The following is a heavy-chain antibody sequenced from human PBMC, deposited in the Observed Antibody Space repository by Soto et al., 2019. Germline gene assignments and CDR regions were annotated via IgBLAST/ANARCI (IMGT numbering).Heavy chain of an antibody. Sequence: GGSLRLSCAASGFTFSSYAMHWVRQAPGKGLEWVAVISYDGSNKYYADSVKGRFTISRDNSKNTLYLQMNSLRAEDTAVYYCARDGVLWFGELIYFDYWGQGTLVTVSS. CDR2: ISYDGSNK. J-gene: IGHJ4*02. D-gene: IGHD3-10*01. CDR3: ARDGVLWFGELIYFDY. V-gene: IGHV3-30-3*01. CDR1: GFTFSSYA.